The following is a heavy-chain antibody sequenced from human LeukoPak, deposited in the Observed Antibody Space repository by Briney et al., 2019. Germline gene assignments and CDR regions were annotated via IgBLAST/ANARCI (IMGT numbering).Heavy chain of an antibody. Sequence: SETLSLTCAVYGGSFSGYYWSWIRQPPGKGLEWIGEIKHSGSTNYNPSLKSRVTISVDTSKNQFSLKLSSVTAADTAVYYCARYRAFDIWGQGTMVTVSS. J-gene: IGHJ3*02. CDR2: IKHSGST. CDR3: ARYRAFDI. V-gene: IGHV4-34*01. CDR1: GGSFSGYY.